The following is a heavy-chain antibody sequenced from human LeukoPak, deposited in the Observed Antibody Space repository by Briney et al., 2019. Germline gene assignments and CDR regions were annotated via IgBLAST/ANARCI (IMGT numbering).Heavy chain of an antibody. CDR2: IDYSGST. J-gene: IGHJ6*03. D-gene: IGHD1-14*01. Sequence: SETLSLTCTVSGGSISSSSYYWGWIRQPPGKGLEGIGSIDYSGSTYYNPSLKSRGTVSVDTSKNQFSLKQSSVTAADTAVYYCATRNPEGCPPIGSLWYYYYMDVWGKGTTVTISS. V-gene: IGHV4-39*01. CDR3: ATRNPEGCPPIGSLWYYYYMDV. CDR1: GGSISSSSYY.